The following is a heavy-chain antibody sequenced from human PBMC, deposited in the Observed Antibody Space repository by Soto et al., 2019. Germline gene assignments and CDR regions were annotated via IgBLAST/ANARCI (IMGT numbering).Heavy chain of an antibody. D-gene: IGHD3-10*01. CDR2: INPSGGST. V-gene: IGHV1-46*01. CDR1: GYTFTSYY. CDR3: AREPVGITMVRGVNLLDY. Sequence: QVQLVQSGAEVKKPGASVKVSCKASGYTFTSYYMHWVRQAPGQGLEWMGIINPSGGSTSYAQKFQGRVTMTRDTSTSTVYMELSSLRSEDTAVYYCAREPVGITMVRGVNLLDYWGQGTLVTVSS. J-gene: IGHJ4*02.